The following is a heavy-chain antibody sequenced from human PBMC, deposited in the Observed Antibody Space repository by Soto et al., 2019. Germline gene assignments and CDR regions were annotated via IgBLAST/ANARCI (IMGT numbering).Heavy chain of an antibody. Sequence: EVQLVESGGGLVQPGGSLKLSCAASGFTFSDSAMHWVRQASGKGLEWVGRIRSKYNNFATEYAASVKGRFTMSRDDSKNTAYLQMNSLEIEDTAVYYCIRFCGSCSWYFDLWGRGTLVTVSS. V-gene: IGHV3-73*02. CDR1: GFTFSDSA. D-gene: IGHD2-15*01. J-gene: IGHJ2*01. CDR3: IRFCGSCSWYFDL. CDR2: IRSKYNNFAT.